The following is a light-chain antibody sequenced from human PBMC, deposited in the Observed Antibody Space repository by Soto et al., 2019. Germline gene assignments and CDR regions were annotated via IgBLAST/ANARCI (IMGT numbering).Light chain of an antibody. V-gene: IGKV3-20*01. J-gene: IGKJ1*01. CDR1: QSVSSL. CDR3: QQYSSSPRT. Sequence: EVVLTQSPGTLSLSPGERATLSCRASQSVSSLLVWYQQKPGQTPSLLIYGASSRATGIPDRFSGTGSGTDFTLTISRLEPDDFAVYYCQQYSSSPRTFGQGTKVEIK. CDR2: GAS.